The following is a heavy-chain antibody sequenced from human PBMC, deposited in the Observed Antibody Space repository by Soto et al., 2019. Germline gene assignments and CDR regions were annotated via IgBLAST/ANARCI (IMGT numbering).Heavy chain of an antibody. D-gene: IGHD3-3*01. CDR3: ARRYYDFWSGYSWDY. J-gene: IGHJ4*02. CDR2: INAGNGNT. V-gene: IGHV1-3*01. Sequence: ASVKVSCKASGYTFTSYAMHCVRQAPGQRLEWMGWINAGNGNTKYSQKFQGRVTITRDTSASTAYMELSSLRSEDTAVYYCARRYYDFWSGYSWDYWGQGTLVTVSS. CDR1: GYTFTSYA.